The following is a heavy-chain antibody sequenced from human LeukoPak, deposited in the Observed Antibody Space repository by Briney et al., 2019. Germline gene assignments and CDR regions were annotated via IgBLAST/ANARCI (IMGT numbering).Heavy chain of an antibody. Sequence: AETLSLTCTVSGGSMSPYHWGWIRQPPGKGLEWTGYIYYSGSTNYNPSLKRRVTISADTSKNQFSLKLSSVTAADTAIYYCARAVSGRFDYWGQGTLVTVSS. V-gene: IGHV4-59*08. D-gene: IGHD6-19*01. CDR1: GGSMSPYH. J-gene: IGHJ4*02. CDR2: IYYSGST. CDR3: ARAVSGRFDY.